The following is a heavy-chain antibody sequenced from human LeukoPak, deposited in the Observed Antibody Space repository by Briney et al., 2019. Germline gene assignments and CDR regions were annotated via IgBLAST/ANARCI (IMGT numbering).Heavy chain of an antibody. CDR3: AKDSVNWGRHYDY. CDR2: ISVAGGSI. J-gene: IGHJ4*02. CDR1: GFTFSSYA. D-gene: IGHD7-27*01. V-gene: IGHV3-23*01. Sequence: PGGSLRLSCAASGFTFSSYAMSWVRQAPGKGLEWVSGISVAGGSIYYADAVKGRFTISRDNSKNTVYLQMNTLRAEDTAIYYCAKDSVNWGRHYDYWGQGTLVTVSS.